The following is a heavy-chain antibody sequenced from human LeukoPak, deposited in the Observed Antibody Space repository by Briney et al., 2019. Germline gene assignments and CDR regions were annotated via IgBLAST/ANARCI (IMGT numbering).Heavy chain of an antibody. CDR1: GFTFSSYA. Sequence: PGRSLRLSCAASGFTFSSYAMSWVRQAPGKGLEWVSAISGSGGSTYYADSVKGRFTISRDNAKNSLYLQTNSLRAEDTAVYYCARGGTYCGVDCYGTNYWGQGTLVTVSS. CDR3: ARGGTYCGVDCYGTNY. J-gene: IGHJ4*02. V-gene: IGHV3-23*01. D-gene: IGHD2-21*02. CDR2: ISGSGGST.